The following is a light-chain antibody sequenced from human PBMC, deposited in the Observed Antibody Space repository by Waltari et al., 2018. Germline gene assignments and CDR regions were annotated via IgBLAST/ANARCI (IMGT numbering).Light chain of an antibody. CDR1: QTVSSYY. CDR3: QQYGTSPPIT. J-gene: IGKJ5*01. CDR2: GAS. Sequence: EIVLTQSPGTLSLSPGERTTLSCRASQTVSSYYLAWYQQKPGLAPTLLIYGASTRAPGTPYRFSGSGSGTDFTLIISGLEPEDLAVYYCQQYGTSPPITFGQGTRLEIK. V-gene: IGKV3-20*01.